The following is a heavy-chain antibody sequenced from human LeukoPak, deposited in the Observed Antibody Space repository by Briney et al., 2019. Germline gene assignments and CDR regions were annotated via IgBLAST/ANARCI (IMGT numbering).Heavy chain of an antibody. V-gene: IGHV3-30-3*01. J-gene: IGHJ4*02. D-gene: IGHD3-10*01. Sequence: SCKASGYTFTGYYMHWVRQAPGKGLEWVAIISYDGSNKYYADSVKGRFTISRDNSKNTLSLQMNSLRADDTAVYYCTRDANYYGSGSYYGNWGQGTLVTVSS. CDR3: TRDANYYGSGSYYGN. CDR2: ISYDGSNK. CDR1: GYTFTGYY.